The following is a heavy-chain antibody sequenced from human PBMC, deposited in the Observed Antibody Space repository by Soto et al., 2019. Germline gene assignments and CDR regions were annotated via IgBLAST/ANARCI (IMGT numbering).Heavy chain of an antibody. CDR2: LSGSGGST. J-gene: IGHJ5*02. V-gene: IGHV3-23*01. CDR3: AKDTVPVATPWFDP. Sequence: EVQLLESGGGLVQPGGSLRLSCAASGFTFSNYAMSWVRQAPGNGLEWVSTLSGSGGSTYYADSGKGRFTISRDTSKKTLYLQMNSLRAEDTAVDDCAKDTVPVATPWFDPWGQGTLVTVSS. CDR1: GFTFSNYA. D-gene: IGHD2-2*01.